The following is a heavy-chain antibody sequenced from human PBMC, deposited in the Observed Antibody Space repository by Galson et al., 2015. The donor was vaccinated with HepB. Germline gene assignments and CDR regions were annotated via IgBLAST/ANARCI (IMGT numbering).Heavy chain of an antibody. J-gene: IGHJ4*02. CDR3: ARDYGVMAGPDY. Sequence: SLRLSCAASGFPFRSYAMHWVRQAPGKGLEWVAVISYDGSNRYYADSVKGRFTISRDNSKNTLYVQMNSLGAEDTALYYCARDYGVMAGPDYWGQGTLVTVSS. D-gene: IGHD6-19*01. V-gene: IGHV3-30-3*01. CDR2: ISYDGSNR. CDR1: GFPFRSYA.